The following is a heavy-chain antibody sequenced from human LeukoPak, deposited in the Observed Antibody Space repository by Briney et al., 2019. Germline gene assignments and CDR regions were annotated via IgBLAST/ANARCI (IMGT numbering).Heavy chain of an antibody. V-gene: IGHV1-2*04. Sequence: ASVKVSCKASGYTFTSYDINWVRQAPGQGLEWMGWINPNSGGTNYAQKFQGWVTMTRDTSISTAYMELSRLRSDDTAVYYCARDRTVTPYYYYGMDVWGQGTTVTVSS. CDR2: INPNSGGT. J-gene: IGHJ6*02. CDR3: ARDRTVTPYYYYGMDV. CDR1: GYTFTSYD. D-gene: IGHD4-17*01.